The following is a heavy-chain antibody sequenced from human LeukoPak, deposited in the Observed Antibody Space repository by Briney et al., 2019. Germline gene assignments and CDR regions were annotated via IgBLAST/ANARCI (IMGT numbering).Heavy chain of an antibody. V-gene: IGHV1-2*02. CDR1: GYTFTGYY. J-gene: IGHJ5*02. Sequence: ASVKVSCKASGYTFTGYYMHWVRQAPGQGLEWMGWIKPNSGGTNYAQKFQGRVTMTRDTSISTAYMELSRLRSDDTAVYYCARGTGTTFGWFDPWGQGTLVTVSS. CDR2: IKPNSGGT. D-gene: IGHD1-7*01. CDR3: ARGTGTTFGWFDP.